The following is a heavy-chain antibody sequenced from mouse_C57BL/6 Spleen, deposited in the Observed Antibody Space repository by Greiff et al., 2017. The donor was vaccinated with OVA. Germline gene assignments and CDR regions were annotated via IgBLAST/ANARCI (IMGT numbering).Heavy chain of an antibody. J-gene: IGHJ4*01. CDR3: ARHGNPYAIDY. D-gene: IGHD1-1*01. CDR2: ICTGGGT. V-gene: IGHV2-9-1*01. Sequence: VMLVQSEPGLVAPAQSLSISCNVSGFSLTSYAIRWVRQPPGKGLEWLGVICTGGGTNYNSDFKSRLSISKDNSNSQVFLKMNSLQTDDTARYYCARHGNPYAIDYWGQGTSVTVSS. CDR1: GFSLTSYA.